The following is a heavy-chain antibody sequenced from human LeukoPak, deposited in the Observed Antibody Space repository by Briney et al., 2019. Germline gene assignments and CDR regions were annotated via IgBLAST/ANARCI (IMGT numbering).Heavy chain of an antibody. D-gene: IGHD5-18*01. CDR3: ARGPGGRIQIVRWWFDP. J-gene: IGHJ5*02. CDR1: GGSFSGYY. V-gene: IGHV4-34*01. CDR2: INHSGST. Sequence: PSETLSLTCAVYGGSFSGYYWSWIRQPPGKGLEWIGEINHSGSTNYNPSLKSRVTISVDTSKNQFSLKLSSVTAADTAVYYCARGPGGRIQIVRWWFDPWGQGTLVTVSS.